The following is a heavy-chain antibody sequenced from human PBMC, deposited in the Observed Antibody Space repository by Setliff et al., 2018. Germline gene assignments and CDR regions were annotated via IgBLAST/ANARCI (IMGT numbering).Heavy chain of an antibody. CDR1: GASVRSHY. CDR2: IFYSGDT. CDR3: ARASSGWYSAYYYYMDV. Sequence: PSETLSLTCTVSGASVRSHYWSWIRQPPGKGLEWIGFIFYSGDTKSNPSLKSRVTMPVDTSKNQFSLKLSSVTAADTAVYYCARASSGWYSAYYYYMDVWGKGTTVTVSS. V-gene: IGHV4-59*02. D-gene: IGHD6-19*01. J-gene: IGHJ6*03.